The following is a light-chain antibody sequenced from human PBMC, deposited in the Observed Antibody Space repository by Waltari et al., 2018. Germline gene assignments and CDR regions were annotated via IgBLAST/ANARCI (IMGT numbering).Light chain of an antibody. CDR2: AAS. CDR1: QIISTS. CDR3: QQSYFSPHT. J-gene: IGKJ1*01. V-gene: IGKV1-39*01. Sequence: DIQMTQSPSSLSACIGDRVTSTCRASQIISTSLNWYQQKAGQAPKLLIYAASSLQGGVPSRFSGSGSETDFTLTISGLQPEDCATYYCQQSYFSPHTFGQGTRVEI.